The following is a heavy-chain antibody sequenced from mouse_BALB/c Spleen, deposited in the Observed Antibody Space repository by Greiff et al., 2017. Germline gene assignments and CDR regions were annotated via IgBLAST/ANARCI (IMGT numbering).Heavy chain of an antibody. Sequence: QVQLQQPGAELVRPGASVKLSCKASGYSFTSYWMNWVKQRPGQGLEWIGMLHPSDSETRLNQKFKDKATLTVDKSSSTAYMQLSSPTSEDSAVYYCARSGIYDGYYDAMDYWGQGTSVTVSS. D-gene: IGHD2-3*01. V-gene: IGHV1-61*01. CDR3: ARSGIYDGYYDAMDY. CDR1: GYSFTSYW. CDR2: LHPSDSET. J-gene: IGHJ4*01.